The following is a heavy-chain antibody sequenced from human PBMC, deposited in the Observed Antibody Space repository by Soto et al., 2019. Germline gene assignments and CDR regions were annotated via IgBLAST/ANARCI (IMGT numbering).Heavy chain of an antibody. CDR3: ARDRGPSSGYYPYWFDP. CDR2: IIPIFGTA. D-gene: IGHD3-22*01. Sequence: QVQLVQSGAEVKKPGSSVKVSCKASGGTFSSYAISWVRQAPGQGLEWMGEIIPIFGTANYAQKFQGRVTITADESTSTAYRERRSLRSEDTAVCYCARDRGPSSGYYPYWFDPWGQGTLVTVSS. CDR1: GGTFSSYA. J-gene: IGHJ5*02. V-gene: IGHV1-69*12.